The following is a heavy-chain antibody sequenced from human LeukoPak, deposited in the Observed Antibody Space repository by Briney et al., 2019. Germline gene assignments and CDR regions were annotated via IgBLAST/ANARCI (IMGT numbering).Heavy chain of an antibody. CDR2: ISSSSSYI. J-gene: IGHJ4*02. CDR1: GFTFSSYS. V-gene: IGHV3-21*01. Sequence: GGSLRLSCAASGFTFSSYSMNWVRQAPGEGLEWVSSISSSSSYIYYADSVKGRFTISRDNAKNSLYLQMNSLRAEDTAVYYCARVGGHIAAAARGFVDYWGQGTLVTVSS. D-gene: IGHD6-13*01. CDR3: ARVGGHIAAAARGFVDY.